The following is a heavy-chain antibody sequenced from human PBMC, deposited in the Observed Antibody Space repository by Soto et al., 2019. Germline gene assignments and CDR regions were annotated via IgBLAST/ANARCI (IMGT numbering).Heavy chain of an antibody. CDR3: AKDRVPSLMGPLFDP. CDR1: GFTFSSYA. CDR2: ISGSGGST. V-gene: IGHV3-23*01. J-gene: IGHJ5*02. D-gene: IGHD1-26*01. Sequence: PGGSLRLSCAASGFTFSSYAMSWVRQAPGKGLEWVSAISGSGGSTYYADSAKGRFTISRDNSKNTLYLQMNSLRAEDTALFFRAKDRVPSLMGPLFDPWGQGTLVTVS.